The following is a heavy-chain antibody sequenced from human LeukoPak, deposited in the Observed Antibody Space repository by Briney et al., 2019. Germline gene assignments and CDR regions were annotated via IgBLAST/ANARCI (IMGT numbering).Heavy chain of an antibody. J-gene: IGHJ5*02. CDR3: ARDSLVHPNRWFDP. CDR2: IYTSGST. CDR1: GGSISSDY. V-gene: IGHV4-4*07. D-gene: IGHD6-13*01. Sequence: PSETLSLTRTVSGGSISSDYWSWIRQPDGKGLEWIGRIYTSGSTNYNPSLKSRVSMSVDTSTNQFSLKLSSVTAADTAVYYCARDSLVHPNRWFDPWGQGTLVIVSS.